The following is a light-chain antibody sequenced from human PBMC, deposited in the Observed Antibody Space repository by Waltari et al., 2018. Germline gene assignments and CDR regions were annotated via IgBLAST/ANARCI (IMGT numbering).Light chain of an antibody. V-gene: IGKV3-11*01. CDR3: QQRRNWPLT. Sequence: ELVLTQSPATLSLSPGERATLSCRASHSVNWYLAWYQQRPGQAPRLLIYDASNRATGIPARFSGSGSETDFTLTISSLQPEDSAVYYCQQRRNWPLTFGGGTKVEIK. CDR1: HSVNWY. J-gene: IGKJ4*01. CDR2: DAS.